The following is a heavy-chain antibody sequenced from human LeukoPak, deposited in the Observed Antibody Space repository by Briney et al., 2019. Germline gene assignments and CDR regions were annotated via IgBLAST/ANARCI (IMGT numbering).Heavy chain of an antibody. CDR3: AREGSVRGYCSSTSCSFDY. CDR2: ISYDGSNK. D-gene: IGHD2-2*01. J-gene: IGHJ4*02. CDR1: GFTFSSYA. V-gene: IGHV3-30-3*01. Sequence: GRSLRLSCAASGFTFSSYAMHWVRQAPGKGLEWVAVISYDGSNKYYADSVKGRFTISRDNSKNTLYLQMNSLRAEDTAVYYCAREGSVRGYCSSTSCSFDYWGQGTLVTVSS.